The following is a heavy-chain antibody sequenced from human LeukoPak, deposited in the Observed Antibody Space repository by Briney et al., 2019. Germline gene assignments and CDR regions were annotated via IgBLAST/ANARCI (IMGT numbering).Heavy chain of an antibody. CDR3: ARESSSYFGMDV. CDR2: ISAYSGNT. Sequence: ASVKVSCKASGYTFTSYGINWVRQAPGQGLEWIGWISAYSGNTNYAQKFQGRVTMTTDTSTSTAYMELRSLRSDDTVVYYCARESSSYFGMDVWGQGTTVTVSS. V-gene: IGHV1-18*01. CDR1: GYTFTSYG. J-gene: IGHJ6*02. D-gene: IGHD6-6*01.